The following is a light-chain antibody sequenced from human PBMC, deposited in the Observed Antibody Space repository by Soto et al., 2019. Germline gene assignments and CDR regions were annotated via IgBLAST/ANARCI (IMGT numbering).Light chain of an antibody. J-gene: IGKJ1*01. CDR2: DVS. CDR3: QQRSDWPWT. CDR1: QSVSSSS. V-gene: IGKV3D-20*02. Sequence: ILLEHSTGTPSLSPGGRATPSCRASQSVSSSSLAWYQQNPGQAPRLLVYDVSNRATGIPARCSGGGSGTDFTLTSSNLEPEDFAVYYCQQRSDWPWTFGQGTKVEI.